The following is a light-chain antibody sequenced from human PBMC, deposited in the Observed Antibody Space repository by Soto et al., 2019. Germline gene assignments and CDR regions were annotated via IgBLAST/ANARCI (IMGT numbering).Light chain of an antibody. CDR1: QDISNF. V-gene: IGKV3-11*01. Sequence: EIVLAQSPATLSLSPGERATLSCRASQDISNFLAWYQQRPGQAPRLLIYDASNRATGIPARFSGSGSGTDFTLTIVGLEPEDFAVYYCQHYGGSPLYTFGQGTKVEI. CDR2: DAS. CDR3: QHYGGSPLYT. J-gene: IGKJ2*01.